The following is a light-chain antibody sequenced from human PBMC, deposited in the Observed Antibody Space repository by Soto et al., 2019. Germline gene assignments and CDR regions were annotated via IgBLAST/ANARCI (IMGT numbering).Light chain of an antibody. CDR2: EVS. V-gene: IGLV2-8*01. J-gene: IGLJ1*01. CDR1: SDDFGGYNY. Sequence: QSALTQPPSASGSLGQSVTISCTGTSDDFGGYNYVSWYQQHPGKAPKIMIYEVSKRPSGVPDRFSGSKSGNTASLTVSGLQAEDEAAYYCCSHAGDNTYVFGTGTKLTVL. CDR3: CSHAGDNTYV.